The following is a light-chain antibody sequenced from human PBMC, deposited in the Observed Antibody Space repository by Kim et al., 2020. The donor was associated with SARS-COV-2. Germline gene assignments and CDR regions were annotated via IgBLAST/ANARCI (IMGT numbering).Light chain of an antibody. V-gene: IGLV1-51*01. J-gene: IGLJ2*01. CDR1: HLNLVNNY. CDR3: ATWDSGLNVGI. Sequence: TISCSTSHLNLVNNYVSCYKKLPGTANKLLVYDTSERTSGGTDRFSSSKSGTSATLAITGLQTGYEAHYYCATWDSGLNVGIFGGGTQLTVL. CDR2: DTS.